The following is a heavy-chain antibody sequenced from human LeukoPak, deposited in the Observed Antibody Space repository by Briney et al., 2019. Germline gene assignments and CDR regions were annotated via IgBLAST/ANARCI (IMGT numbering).Heavy chain of an antibody. D-gene: IGHD6-13*01. CDR3: ARGGVERIAAAGTGLGY. V-gene: IGHV1-8*01. Sequence: ASVKVSCKASGYTFTSYDINWVRQATGQGLEWMGWMNPNSGNTGYAQKFQGRVTMTRNTSISTAYMELSSLRSEDTAVYYCARGGVERIAAAGTGLGYWGQGTLVTVSS. J-gene: IGHJ4*02. CDR1: GYTFTSYD. CDR2: MNPNSGNT.